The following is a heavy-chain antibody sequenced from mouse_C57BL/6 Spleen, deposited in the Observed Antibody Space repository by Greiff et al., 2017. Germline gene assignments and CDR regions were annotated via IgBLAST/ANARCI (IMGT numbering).Heavy chain of an antibody. J-gene: IGHJ1*03. CDR1: GYTFTDYN. V-gene: IGHV1-18*01. CDR2: INPNNGGT. CDR3: ARRGALYYGYDDWYFDV. D-gene: IGHD2-2*01. Sequence: DVKLQESGPELVKPGASVKIPCKASGYTFTDYNMDWVKQSHGKSLEWIGDINPNNGGTIYNQKFKGKATLTVDKSSSTAYMELRSLTSEDTAVYYCARRGALYYGYDDWYFDVWGTGTTVTVSS.